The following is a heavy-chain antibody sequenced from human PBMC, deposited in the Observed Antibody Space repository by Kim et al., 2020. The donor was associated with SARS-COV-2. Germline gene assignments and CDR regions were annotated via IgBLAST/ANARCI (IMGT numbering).Heavy chain of an antibody. CDR2: IYYSGST. J-gene: IGHJ6*02. Sequence: SETLSLTCTVSGGSISSGGYYWSWIRQHPGKGLEWIGYIYYSGSTYYNPSLKSRVTISVDTSKNQFSLKLSSVTAADTAVYYCARESYGDYVGYYYYYGMDVWGQRTPVTVSS. CDR1: GGSISSGGYY. V-gene: IGHV4-31*03. D-gene: IGHD4-17*01. CDR3: ARESYGDYVGYYYYYGMDV.